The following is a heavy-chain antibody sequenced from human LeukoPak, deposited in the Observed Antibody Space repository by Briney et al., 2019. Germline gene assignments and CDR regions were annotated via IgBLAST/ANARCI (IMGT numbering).Heavy chain of an antibody. CDR2: IYPGDSDT. CDR1: GYNFASSW. V-gene: IGHV5-51*01. D-gene: IGHD1-1*01. J-gene: IGHJ4*02. Sequence: VESLKISCKGSGYNFASSWIAWVRQVPGKGLEWMGLIYPGDSDTRYSPSFQGQVTFSVDMSISTAYLQWSGLKTSDTAIYYCVRFGLTSSLDYWGQGTLVTVSS. CDR3: VRFGLTSSLDY.